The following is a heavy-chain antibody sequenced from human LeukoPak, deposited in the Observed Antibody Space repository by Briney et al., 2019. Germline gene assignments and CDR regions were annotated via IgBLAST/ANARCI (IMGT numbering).Heavy chain of an antibody. CDR3: AKDQKTYYDFWSGYYSYDYYMDV. D-gene: IGHD3-3*01. CDR1: GFTFSSYA. J-gene: IGHJ6*03. V-gene: IGHV3-23*01. CDR2: ISGSGGST. Sequence: PGGSLRLSCAASGFTFSSYAMSWVRQAPGKGLEWVSAISGSGGSTYYADSVKGRFTISRDNSKNTLYLQMNSLRAEDTAVYYCAKDQKTYYDFWSGYYSYDYYMDVWGKGTTVTVSS.